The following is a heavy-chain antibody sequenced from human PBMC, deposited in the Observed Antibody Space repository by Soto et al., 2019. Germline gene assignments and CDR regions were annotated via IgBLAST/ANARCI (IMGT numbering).Heavy chain of an antibody. D-gene: IGHD3-9*01. CDR2: IYYSGST. CDR3: ARLAILTGYGYYYYMDV. Sequence: SETLSLTCTVSGGSISSSSYYWGWIRQPPGKGLEWIGSIYYSGSTYYNPSLKSRVTISVDTSKNQFSLKLSSVTAADTAVYYCARLAILTGYGYYYYMDVWGKGTTVTVSS. CDR1: GGSISSSSYY. J-gene: IGHJ6*03. V-gene: IGHV4-39*01.